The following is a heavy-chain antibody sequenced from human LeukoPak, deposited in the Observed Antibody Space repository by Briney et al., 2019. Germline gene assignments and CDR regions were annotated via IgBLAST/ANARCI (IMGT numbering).Heavy chain of an antibody. CDR2: IYHSGST. CDR3: ARGNYGDFDSYYFDY. J-gene: IGHJ4*02. Sequence: PSETLSLTCAVSGYSISSGYYWGWIRQPPGKGLEWIGSIYHSGSTYYNPSLKSRVTISVDTSKNQFSLKLSSVTAADTAVYYCARGNYGDFDSYYFDYWGQGTLVTVSS. D-gene: IGHD4-17*01. V-gene: IGHV4-38-2*01. CDR1: GYSISSGYY.